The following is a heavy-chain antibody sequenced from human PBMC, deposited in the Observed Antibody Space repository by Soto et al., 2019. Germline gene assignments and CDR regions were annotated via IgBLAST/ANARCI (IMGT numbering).Heavy chain of an antibody. V-gene: IGHV3-53*01. Sequence: EVQLVESGGGLIQPGGSLRLSCAASGFIVSSNYMSWVRQAPGKGLEWVSVIYSRGSTYYADSVKGRFTISRDNSKNTLELQMNSLRVEDTAVYYCARVGRVAKFGGMDVWGQGTTVTVSS. CDR2: IYSRGST. J-gene: IGHJ6*02. CDR1: GFIVSSNY. D-gene: IGHD2-15*01. CDR3: ARVGRVAKFGGMDV.